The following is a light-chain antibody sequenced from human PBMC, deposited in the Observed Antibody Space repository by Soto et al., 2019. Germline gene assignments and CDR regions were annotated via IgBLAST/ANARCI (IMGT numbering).Light chain of an antibody. CDR1: RRDVGGYNY. CDR2: DVT. J-gene: IGLJ2*01. Sequence: QSALTQPRSVSGSPGQSVTISCTGTRRDVGGYNYVSWYQQHSGKAPKLMIYDVTRRPSGVPDRFSGSKSGNTASLTISGLQAEDEADYFCCSYAGIYTVFGGGTKVTVL. V-gene: IGLV2-11*01. CDR3: CSYAGIYTV.